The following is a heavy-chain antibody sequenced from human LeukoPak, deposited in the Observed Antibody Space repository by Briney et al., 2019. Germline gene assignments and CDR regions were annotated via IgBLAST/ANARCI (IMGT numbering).Heavy chain of an antibody. J-gene: IGHJ6*02. CDR3: AKVAGYQPYYGMDV. D-gene: IGHD2-2*01. V-gene: IGHV3-23*01. CDR2: ISGSGGTT. CDR1: GFTFSSYA. Sequence: GGSLRLSCAASGFTFSSYAMSWVRQVPGKGLEWVSAISGSGGTTYYADSVKGRFTISRDNSKNTLYLQMNSLRAEDTAEYYCAKVAGYQPYYGMDVWGQETTVTVSS.